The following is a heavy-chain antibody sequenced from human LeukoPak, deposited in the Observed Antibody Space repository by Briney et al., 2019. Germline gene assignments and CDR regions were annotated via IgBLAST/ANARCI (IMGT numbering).Heavy chain of an antibody. D-gene: IGHD6-13*01. CDR3: VREQTIMAAAGLDY. CDR2: ISKDGSIK. Sequence: GSLRLSCAASGFTFSSHAMHWVRQAPGKGLEWVGIISKDGSIKYYADSMKGRLTMSRDNSRNTLYLQMNSLRAEDTSIYYCVREQTIMAAAGLDYWGQGTLVTVSS. J-gene: IGHJ4*02. CDR1: GFTFSSHA. V-gene: IGHV3-30*01.